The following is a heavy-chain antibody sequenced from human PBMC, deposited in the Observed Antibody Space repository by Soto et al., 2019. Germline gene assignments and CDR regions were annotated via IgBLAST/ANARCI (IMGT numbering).Heavy chain of an antibody. CDR3: ARDGSSITGTRGWFDP. Sequence: GGSLRLSCAASGFTFSSYGMHWVRQAPGKGLEWVAVIWYDGSNKYYADSVKGRFTISRDNSKNTLYLQMNSLRAEDTAVYYCARDGSSITGTRGWFDPWGQGTLVTVSS. V-gene: IGHV3-33*01. J-gene: IGHJ5*02. CDR1: GFTFSSYG. CDR2: IWYDGSNK. D-gene: IGHD1-20*01.